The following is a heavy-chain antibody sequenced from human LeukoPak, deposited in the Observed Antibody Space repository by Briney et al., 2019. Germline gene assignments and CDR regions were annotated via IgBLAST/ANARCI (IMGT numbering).Heavy chain of an antibody. CDR2: IWYDGSNK. CDR3: ARGYCSGGSCSISDY. CDR1: GFTFSSYG. J-gene: IGHJ4*02. Sequence: GGSLTLSCAASGFTFSSYGMHWVRQAPGKGLEWVAVIWYDGSNKYYVDSVKGRFTISRDNSKNTLYLQMNSLRAEDTAVYYCARGYCSGGSCSISDYWGQGTLATVSS. V-gene: IGHV3-33*01. D-gene: IGHD2-15*01.